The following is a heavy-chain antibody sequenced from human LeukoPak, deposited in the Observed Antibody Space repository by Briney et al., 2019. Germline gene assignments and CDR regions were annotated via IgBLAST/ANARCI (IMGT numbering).Heavy chain of an antibody. V-gene: IGHV5-51*01. Sequence: GESLKISCKGSGYSFTRHWIGWVRQMPGKGLEWMGIINPGDAGTRNSPSPQGQVTISADKSINTAYLQWSSLKASDTAMYYCARAAYCGANCYSVGWFDSWGQGTLVTVSS. CDR2: INPGDAGT. J-gene: IGHJ5*01. CDR3: ARAAYCGANCYSVGWFDS. CDR1: GYSFTRHW. D-gene: IGHD2-21*02.